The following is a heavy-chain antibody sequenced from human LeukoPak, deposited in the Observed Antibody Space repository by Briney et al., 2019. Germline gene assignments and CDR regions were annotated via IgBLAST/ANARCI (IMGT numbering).Heavy chain of an antibody. Sequence: GGSLRLSCAASGFTFRSYSMNWVRQAPGKGLEWVSYISSSSSTIYYADSVKGRFTISRDNAKNSLYLQMNSLRAEDTAVYYCARDQYYYDSSSYYYSRYGMDVWGQGTTVTVSS. V-gene: IGHV3-48*01. J-gene: IGHJ6*02. CDR2: ISSSSSTI. D-gene: IGHD3-22*01. CDR1: GFTFRSYS. CDR3: ARDQYYYDSSSYYYSRYGMDV.